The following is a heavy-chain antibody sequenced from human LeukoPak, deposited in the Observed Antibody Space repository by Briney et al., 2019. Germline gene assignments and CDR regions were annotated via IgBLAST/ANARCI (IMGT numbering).Heavy chain of an antibody. CDR2: ISSSSSNI. CDR3: ARGDYGDFVFDY. Sequence: GGSLRLSCAASGFTFSSYAMNWVRQAPGKGLEWVSSISSSSSNIYYADSVKGRFTISRDNAKTSLYLQMNSLRAEDTAVYYCARGDYGDFVFDYWGQGTLVTVSS. D-gene: IGHD4-17*01. J-gene: IGHJ4*02. V-gene: IGHV3-21*01. CDR1: GFTFSSYA.